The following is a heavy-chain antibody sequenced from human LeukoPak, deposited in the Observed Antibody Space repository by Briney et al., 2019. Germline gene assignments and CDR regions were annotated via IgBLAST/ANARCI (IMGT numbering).Heavy chain of an antibody. CDR2: VFYSGKT. CDR3: AINGLAPRPIHV. D-gene: IGHD2-21*01. CDR1: GGSISISSYY. Sequence: PSETLSLTCTVSGGSISISSYYWSWIRQSPGTGLEWIGYVFYSGKTDYSPSLRSRVSMSVDTSKNQFSLKVTSVTAADTAVYYCAINGLAPRPIHVWGQGTMVTVSS. V-gene: IGHV4-61*01. J-gene: IGHJ3*01.